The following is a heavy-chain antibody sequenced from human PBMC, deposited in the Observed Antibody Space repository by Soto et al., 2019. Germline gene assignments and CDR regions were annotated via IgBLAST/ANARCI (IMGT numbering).Heavy chain of an antibody. V-gene: IGHV4-39*07. CDR1: GGSISSSSYY. J-gene: IGHJ6*02. D-gene: IGHD3-10*01. CDR2: IYYSGST. Sequence: ETLSLTCTVSGGSISSSSYYWGWIRQPPGKGLEWIGSIYYSGSTYYNPSLKSRVTISVDTSKNQFSLKLSSVTAAATAVYYCARLWDYYGSGSYSSYYYYGIDVSGRGTTDTVCS. CDR3: ARLWDYYGSGSYSSYYYYGIDV.